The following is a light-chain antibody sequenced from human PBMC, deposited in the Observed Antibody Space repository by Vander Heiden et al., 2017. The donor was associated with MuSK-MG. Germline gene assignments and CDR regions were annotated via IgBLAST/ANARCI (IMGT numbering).Light chain of an antibody. CDR3: QQTDFAHRT. CDR2: AAS. Sequence: DIRMTQSPSSLSASVGDRVTITCRASQTIASYLNWYQQKPGKAPNLLIYAASHLQSGVPSRFSGSGSGADFTLTISKLQPEDFAIYYCQQTDFAHRTFGQGTKVDVK. V-gene: IGKV1-39*01. CDR1: QTIASY. J-gene: IGKJ1*01.